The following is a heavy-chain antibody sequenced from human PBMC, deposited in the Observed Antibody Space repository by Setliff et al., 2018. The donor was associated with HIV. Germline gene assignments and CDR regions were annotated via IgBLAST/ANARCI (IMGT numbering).Heavy chain of an antibody. J-gene: IGHJ4*02. V-gene: IGHV2-5*02. CDR2: VYWDDDE. D-gene: IGHD1-26*01. Sequence: SGPTLVNPTQTLTLDCTFSGFSLTTSGVGVGWIRQPPGKALEWLAVVYWDDDERYNPSLGSRLTVTKDTSKNQVVLTLTNMDPVDTGTYYCAHQRFEWEPLGYWGQGTLVTVSS. CDR3: AHQRFEWEPLGY. CDR1: GFSLTTSGVG.